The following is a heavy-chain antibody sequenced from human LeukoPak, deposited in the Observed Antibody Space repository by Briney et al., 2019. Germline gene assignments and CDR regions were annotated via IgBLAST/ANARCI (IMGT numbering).Heavy chain of an antibody. Sequence: GGSLRLSCAASVFTFSGSAMHWVSQAPGKGLEWVGRIRSKANGYTTAYGASVKGRFTISRDDLKRTTYVQMKSLKIEDTAVYYCTRLAGGDAFDIWGPGTMVTVSS. J-gene: IGHJ3*02. D-gene: IGHD2-15*01. CDR3: TRLAGGDAFDI. V-gene: IGHV3-73*01. CDR1: VFTFSGSA. CDR2: IRSKANGYTT.